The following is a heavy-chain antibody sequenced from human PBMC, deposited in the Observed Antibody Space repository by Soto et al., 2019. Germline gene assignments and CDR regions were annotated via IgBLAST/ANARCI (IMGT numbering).Heavy chain of an antibody. V-gene: IGHV4-30-2*01. Sequence: SETLSLTCAVSGGSISSGGYSWSWIRQPPGKGLEWIGYIYHSGSTYYNPSLKSRVTISVDRSKNQFSLKLSSVTAADTAVYYCARTMVRGVIKLGNWYLDLSGRGTLVTVYS. CDR2: IYHSGST. J-gene: IGHJ2*01. CDR3: ARTMVRGVIKLGNWYLDL. D-gene: IGHD3-10*01. CDR1: GGSISSGGYS.